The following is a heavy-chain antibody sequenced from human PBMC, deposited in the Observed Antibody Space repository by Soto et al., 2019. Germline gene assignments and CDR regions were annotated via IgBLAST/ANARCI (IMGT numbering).Heavy chain of an antibody. Sequence: PSETLSIPSTVSGGSISSSSHHWGLIRQPPGKGLEWIGSIYYSGSTCYNPSLKSRVTISVDTSKNQFSLKLSSVTAADTAVYYCARHYCSSTSCYGGFYYYYYMEVCGKGNTVT. CDR1: GGSISSSSHH. J-gene: IGHJ6*03. CDR2: IYYSGST. D-gene: IGHD2-2*01. CDR3: ARHYCSSTSCYGGFYYYYYMEV. V-gene: IGHV4-39*01.